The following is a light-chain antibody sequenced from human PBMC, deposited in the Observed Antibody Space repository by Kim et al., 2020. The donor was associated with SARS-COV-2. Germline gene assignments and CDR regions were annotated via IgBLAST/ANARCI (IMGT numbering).Light chain of an antibody. CDR3: QKYENAPDT. CDR2: HAS. Sequence: DIQMTQSPSSLSASVGDRVTITCRASQGIGSSLAWYQQKPGKVPKLLIYHASNLQSGSPSRFSGSGSGTDFALTISGLQPEDVASYYCQKYENAPDTFGQGTRLEIK. V-gene: IGKV1-27*01. CDR1: QGIGSS. J-gene: IGKJ5*01.